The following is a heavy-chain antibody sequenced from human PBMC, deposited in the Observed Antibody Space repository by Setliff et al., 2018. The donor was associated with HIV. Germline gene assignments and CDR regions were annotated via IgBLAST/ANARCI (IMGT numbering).Heavy chain of an antibody. CDR1: GVSMSTTSYY. V-gene: IGHV4-39*07. J-gene: IGHJ4*02. CDR2: IYYSGTT. Sequence: SETLSLTCNVSGVSMSTTSYYWGWIRQPPGKGLEWIASIYYSGTTYYNPSLRSRVTISIDTSKNQLFLKLTPVPAADTAVYYCARGAPYGSGRHRWNYWGQGTLVTVSS. CDR3: ARGAPYGSGRHRWNY. D-gene: IGHD3-10*01.